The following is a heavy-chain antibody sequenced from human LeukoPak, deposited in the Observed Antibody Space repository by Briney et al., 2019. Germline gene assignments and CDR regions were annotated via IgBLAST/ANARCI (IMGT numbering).Heavy chain of an antibody. J-gene: IGHJ4*02. Sequence: GASLRLSCAASGFTFSSHAMSWLRQAPGKGLEWVSAISGSGGSTYYADSVKGRFTISRDNSKNTLYLQMNCLRAEDTAVYYCAKDRAPPLFYFDYWGQGTLVTVSS. V-gene: IGHV3-23*01. CDR1: GFTFSSHA. CDR3: AKDRAPPLFYFDY. D-gene: IGHD2-21*01. CDR2: ISGSGGST.